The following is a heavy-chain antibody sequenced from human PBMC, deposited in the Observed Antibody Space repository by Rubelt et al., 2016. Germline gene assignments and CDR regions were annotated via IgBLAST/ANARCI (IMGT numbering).Heavy chain of an antibody. V-gene: IGHV1-46*01. CDR1: GYTFTSYF. CDR2: INPSGGST. CDR3: TRGLVFDP. Sequence: QVQLVQSGAEVKKPGASVKVSCKASGYTFTSYFIHWVRQAPGQGLEWMGIINPSGGSTSYAQTFQGRVTMTTDTSTSPVYMELSSLRSDDTAVYFCTRGLVFDPWGQGTLVTVSS. J-gene: IGHJ5*02. D-gene: IGHD4-11*01.